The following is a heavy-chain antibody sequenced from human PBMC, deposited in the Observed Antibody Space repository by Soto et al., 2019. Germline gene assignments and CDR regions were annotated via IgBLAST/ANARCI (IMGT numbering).Heavy chain of an antibody. V-gene: IGHV1-46*01. CDR1: GYTFTSYY. CDR3: ARDLSDCSGGSCYSLWFDP. Sequence: QVQLVQSGAEVKKPGDSVKVSCKASGYTFTSYYMHCVRQAPGQGLEWMGIINPSGGSTSYAQKFQGRVTMTRDTSTSTVYMGLSSRSSEDTAVYYCARDLSDCSGGSCYSLWFDPWGQGTLVTVSS. D-gene: IGHD2-15*01. J-gene: IGHJ5*02. CDR2: INPSGGST.